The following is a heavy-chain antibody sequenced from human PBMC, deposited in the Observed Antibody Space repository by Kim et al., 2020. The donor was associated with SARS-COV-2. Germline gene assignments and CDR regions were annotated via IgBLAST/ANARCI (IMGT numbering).Heavy chain of an antibody. CDR1: GDSISGYS. D-gene: IGHD6-19*01. J-gene: IGHJ6*01. CDR2: TSFTGST. Sequence: SETLSLTCTVSGDSISGYSWTWIRQPPGKGLEWIGYTSFTGSTNYNPSLKSRVIISEDMSEKQFSLKVTSVTAADTAVYFCARGPPSVAVAGTDYYYG. V-gene: IGHV4-59*13. CDR3: ARGPPSVAVAGTDYYYG.